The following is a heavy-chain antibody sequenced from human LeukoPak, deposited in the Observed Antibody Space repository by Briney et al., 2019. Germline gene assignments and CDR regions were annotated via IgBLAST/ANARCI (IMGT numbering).Heavy chain of an antibody. D-gene: IGHD3-9*01. V-gene: IGHV1-3*02. J-gene: IGHJ6*02. CDR1: GYTFTSYA. Sequence: ASVKVSCKASGYTFTSYAMHWVRQAPGQRLEWMGWSNAGNGNTKYSQEFQGRVTITRDTSASTAYMELSSLRSEDTAVYYCARVVEYYDILTGPHYYYGMDVWGQGTTVTVSS. CDR3: ARVVEYYDILTGPHYYYGMDV. CDR2: SNAGNGNT.